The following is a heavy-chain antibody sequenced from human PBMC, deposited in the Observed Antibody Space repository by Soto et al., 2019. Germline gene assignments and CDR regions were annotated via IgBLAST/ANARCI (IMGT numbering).Heavy chain of an antibody. CDR2: IHYSGST. Sequence: SETLSLTCTVSGGSISSYYWSWIRQSPGKGLEWIGYIHYSGSTKYNTSLKSRVTISVDTSKNQDSLKLSSVTAADTAVYYCARVLSSGWYSHYYYYYYGMDVWGQGTTVTVS. CDR3: ARVLSSGWYSHYYYYYYGMDV. V-gene: IGHV4-59*01. J-gene: IGHJ6*02. CDR1: GGSISSYY. D-gene: IGHD6-19*01.